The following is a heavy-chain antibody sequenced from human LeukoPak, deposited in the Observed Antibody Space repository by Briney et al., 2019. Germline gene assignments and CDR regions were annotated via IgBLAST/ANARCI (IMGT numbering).Heavy chain of an antibody. CDR2: ISEDGINK. V-gene: IGHV3-30-3*01. D-gene: IGHD2/OR15-2a*01. J-gene: IGHJ4*02. CDR3: ARDAPFHDY. Sequence: GGSLRLSCTASGFIFNDYPMHWVRQAPGKGLEWVAVISEDGINKFYADSVKGLFTISRDNSKNTLYVQMNSLRREDSAVYYCARDAPFHDYWGQGTLVTVSS. CDR1: GFIFNDYP.